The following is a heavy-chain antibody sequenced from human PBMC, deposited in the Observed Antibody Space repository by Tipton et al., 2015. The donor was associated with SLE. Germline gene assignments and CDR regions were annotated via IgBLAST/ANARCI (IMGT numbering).Heavy chain of an antibody. CDR2: VSWDSGVD. J-gene: IGHJ6*03. V-gene: IGHV3-9*01. Sequence: SLRLSCAASGFRFADHAMHWVRQVPGKGLEWVACVSWDSGVDVYADSVKGRFTISRDNAKNSVYLQMNSLRVEDTALYYCVKDSDYYYMDVWGKGATVTVSS. CDR3: VKDSDYYYMDV. CDR1: GFRFADHA.